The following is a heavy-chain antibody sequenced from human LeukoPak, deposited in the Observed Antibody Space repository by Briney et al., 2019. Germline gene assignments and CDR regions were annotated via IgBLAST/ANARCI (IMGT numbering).Heavy chain of an antibody. Sequence: SGESLKISCKGSGYSFTSYWIGWVRQMPGKGLEWMGIIYPGDSDTRYSPSFQGQVTISADKSISTAYLQWSSLKASDTAMYYCARLPPVVVAATSDAFDIWGQGTMVTVSS. J-gene: IGHJ3*02. CDR3: ARLPPVVVAATSDAFDI. V-gene: IGHV5-51*01. CDR2: IYPGDSDT. CDR1: GYSFTSYW. D-gene: IGHD2-15*01.